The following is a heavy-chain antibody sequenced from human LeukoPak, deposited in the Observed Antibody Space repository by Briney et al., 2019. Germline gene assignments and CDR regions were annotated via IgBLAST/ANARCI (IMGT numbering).Heavy chain of an antibody. CDR2: INTDTGNP. J-gene: IGHJ6*03. V-gene: IGHV7-4-1*02. Sequence: ASVKVSCKASGYTFTKYGVYWVRQAPGQGLEWMGWINTDTGNPTYAQGFTGRFVFSLDTSVSTTYLQISSLKPEDTAVYYCARGIGIRTVLMVHGNMDVWGKGTTVTVS. CDR1: GYTFTKYG. CDR3: ARGIGIRTVLMVHGNMDV. D-gene: IGHD2-8*01.